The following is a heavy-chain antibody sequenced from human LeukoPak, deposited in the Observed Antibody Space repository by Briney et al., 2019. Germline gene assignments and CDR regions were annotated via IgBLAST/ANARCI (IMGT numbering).Heavy chain of an antibody. CDR3: ARELEPDSNGYYYMDV. CDR1: GFTFSSYW. J-gene: IGHJ6*03. V-gene: IGHV3-7*01. Sequence: PGGSLRLSCAASGFTFSSYWMSWVRQAPGKGLEWVANIKQDGSEKYYVDSVKGRFTISRDNAKNSLYLQMNGLRAEDTAVYYCARELEPDSNGYYYMDVWGKGTTVTVSS. CDR2: IKQDGSEK. D-gene: IGHD1-1*01.